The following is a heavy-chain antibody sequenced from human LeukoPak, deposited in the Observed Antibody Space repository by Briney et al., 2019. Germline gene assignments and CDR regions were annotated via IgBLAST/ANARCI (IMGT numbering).Heavy chain of an antibody. CDR2: IYPRDGST. CDR1: GYSFTSNY. V-gene: IGHV1-46*01. CDR3: ARAGRSGPNLN. D-gene: IGHD3-3*01. J-gene: IGHJ4*02. Sequence: EALVNVSCTASGYSFTSNYIHWVRQAPGQGLEWMGMIYPRDGSTSYAQKFQGRVTVTRDTSTSTVHMELSGLRSEDTAVYYCARAGRSGPNLNWGQGTLVTVSS.